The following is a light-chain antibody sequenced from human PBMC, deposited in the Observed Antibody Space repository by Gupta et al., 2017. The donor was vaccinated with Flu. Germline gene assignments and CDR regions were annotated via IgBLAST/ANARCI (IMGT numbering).Light chain of an antibody. CDR1: SSNIGSGYD. V-gene: IGLV1-40*01. Sequence: QSVLTQPPSVSGAPGQRVTVSCTGSSSNIGSGYDVHWYQQLPGTSPKLLIYNNNNRPSGVPDRFSGSESGSTASLAITGLQAEDEADYYCQSYDSSLSGWDVVFGGGTKLTVL. J-gene: IGLJ2*01. CDR2: NNN. CDR3: QSYDSSLSGWDVV.